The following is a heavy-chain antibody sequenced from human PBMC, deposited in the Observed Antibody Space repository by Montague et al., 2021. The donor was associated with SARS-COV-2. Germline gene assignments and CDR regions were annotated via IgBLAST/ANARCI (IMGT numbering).Heavy chain of an antibody. CDR1: GGSINSINW. CDR3: ARLNFRITIFGVVRSRVFDY. Sequence: SETLSLTCAVSGGSINSINWWTWVRQAPGKGLEWIGEIYHSGSTNYNPSLKTRVTISVDETKNHFSLKLSSVTAADTAVYYCARLNFRITIFGVVRSRVFDYWGQGTLVTVSS. J-gene: IGHJ4*02. CDR2: IYHSGST. V-gene: IGHV4-4*02. D-gene: IGHD3-3*01.